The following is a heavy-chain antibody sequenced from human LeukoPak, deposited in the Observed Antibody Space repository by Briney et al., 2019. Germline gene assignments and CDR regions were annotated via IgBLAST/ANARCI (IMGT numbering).Heavy chain of an antibody. Sequence: ASVKVSCKASGYTFTSYYMHWVRQAPGQGLEWMGIINPSGGSTSYAQKFQGRVTMTRDMSTSTVYMELRSPRSDDTAVYYCARVGGRTQGSYYYGSGSLYYFDYWGQGTLVTVSS. J-gene: IGHJ4*02. CDR2: INPSGGST. D-gene: IGHD3-10*01. CDR3: ARVGGRTQGSYYYGSGSLYYFDY. CDR1: GYTFTSYY. V-gene: IGHV1-46*01.